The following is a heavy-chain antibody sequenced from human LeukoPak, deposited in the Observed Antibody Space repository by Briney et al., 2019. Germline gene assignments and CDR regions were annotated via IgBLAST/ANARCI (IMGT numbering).Heavy chain of an antibody. D-gene: IGHD3-9*01. CDR2: IDYSGAT. Sequence: SETLSLTCTVSGGSISTYYWSWIRQPPGKGLEWIGYIDYSGATNYNPSLKSRVTMSVDTSKNQFSLKLSSVTAADTAVYYCARGGPMATGLDYWGQGTLVTVSS. J-gene: IGHJ4*02. V-gene: IGHV4-59*01. CDR1: GGSISTYY. CDR3: ARGGPMATGLDY.